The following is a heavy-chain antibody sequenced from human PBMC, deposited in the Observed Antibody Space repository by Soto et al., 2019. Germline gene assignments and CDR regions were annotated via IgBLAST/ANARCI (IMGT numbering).Heavy chain of an antibody. CDR3: ARDQAATAGYYYYYDMDG. V-gene: IGHV3-33*01. CDR1: GFTFSSYG. J-gene: IGHJ6*04. Sequence: PGGSLRLSCAASGFTFSSYGMHWVRQAPSKGLEWVAVIWSDGSNKYYADSVKGRFTISRDNSKNTLYLQMNSLSAEDTAVYYCARDQAATAGYYYYYDMDGWGKGTTGTVAS. CDR2: IWSDGSNK. D-gene: IGHD2-21*02.